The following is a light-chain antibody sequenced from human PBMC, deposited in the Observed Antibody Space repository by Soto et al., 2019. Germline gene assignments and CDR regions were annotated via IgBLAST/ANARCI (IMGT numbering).Light chain of an antibody. CDR1: QSISSNY. J-gene: IGKJ1*01. V-gene: IGKV3-20*01. CDR3: QQYDDSMT. CDR2: GAS. Sequence: EIVLTQSRGTLSLSPGERATLSCRASQSISSNYLAWYQQKPGQAPRLLIYGASTRATGIPDRFSGSGSGTDFTLTISRLEPEDFAVYHCQQYDDSMTFGQGTKV.